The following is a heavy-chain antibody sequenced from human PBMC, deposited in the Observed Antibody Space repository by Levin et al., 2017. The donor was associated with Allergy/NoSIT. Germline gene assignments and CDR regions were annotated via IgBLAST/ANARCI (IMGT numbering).Heavy chain of an antibody. D-gene: IGHD3-10*01. Sequence: PGGSLRLSCAASGFTFDDYAMHWVRQAPGKGLEWVSGISWNSGSIGYVDSVKGRFTISRDNAKNSLYLQMNSLRTEDTALYYCARDNIGLPDAFDIWGQGTMVIVSS. CDR1: GFTFDDYA. J-gene: IGHJ3*02. CDR3: ARDNIGLPDAFDI. CDR2: ISWNSGSI. V-gene: IGHV3-9*01.